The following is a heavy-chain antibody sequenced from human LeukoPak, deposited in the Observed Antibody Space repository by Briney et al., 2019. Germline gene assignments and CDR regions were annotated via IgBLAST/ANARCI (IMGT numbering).Heavy chain of an antibody. CDR3: ARGRGYSGYETNWYFDL. Sequence: ASVKVSCKASGYTFTDYYMLWVRQAPGQGLEWMGWINPNSGGTNYAQKFQGRVTMTRDTSISTAYMELSRLRSDATAVYYCARGRGYSGYETNWYFDLWGRGTLVTVSS. CDR2: INPNSGGT. D-gene: IGHD5-12*01. J-gene: IGHJ2*01. CDR1: GYTFTDYY. V-gene: IGHV1-2*02.